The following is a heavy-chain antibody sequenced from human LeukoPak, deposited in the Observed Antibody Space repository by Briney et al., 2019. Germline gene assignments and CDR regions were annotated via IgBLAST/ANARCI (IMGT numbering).Heavy chain of an antibody. Sequence: SETLSLTCTVSGGSISSSSYYWGWIRQPPGKGLEWIGSIYYSGSTYYNPSLKSRVTISVDTSKNQFSLKLSSVTAADTAVYYCARVGVRFLAFDPWGQGTLVTVSS. D-gene: IGHD3-3*01. CDR2: IYYSGST. CDR1: GGSISSSSYY. V-gene: IGHV4-39*07. CDR3: ARVGVRFLAFDP. J-gene: IGHJ5*02.